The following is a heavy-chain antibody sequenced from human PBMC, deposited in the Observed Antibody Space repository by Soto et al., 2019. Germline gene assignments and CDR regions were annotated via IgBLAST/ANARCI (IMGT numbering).Heavy chain of an antibody. CDR1: GFTFSSYA. J-gene: IGHJ6*02. Sequence: GGSLRLSCAASGFTFSSYAMHWVRQAPGKGLEWVAVISYDGSNKYYADSVKGRFTISRDNSKNTLYLQMNSLRAEDTAVYYCARERKPDCSGGSCYYYYGMDVWGQGTTVTVSS. D-gene: IGHD2-15*01. V-gene: IGHV3-30-3*01. CDR3: ARERKPDCSGGSCYYYYGMDV. CDR2: ISYDGSNK.